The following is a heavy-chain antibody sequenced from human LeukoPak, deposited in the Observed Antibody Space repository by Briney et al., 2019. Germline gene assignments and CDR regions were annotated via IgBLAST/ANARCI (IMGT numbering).Heavy chain of an antibody. CDR2: MNPNSGNT. J-gene: IGHJ4*02. V-gene: IGHV1-8*02. CDR1: GGTFNSYA. Sequence: ASVKVSCKASGGTFNSYAINWVRQATGQGLEWMGWMNPNSGNTGYAQKFQGRVTMTRNTSISTAYMELSSLRSEDTAVYYCARGLAVAGTGYWGQGTLVTVSS. D-gene: IGHD6-19*01. CDR3: ARGLAVAGTGY.